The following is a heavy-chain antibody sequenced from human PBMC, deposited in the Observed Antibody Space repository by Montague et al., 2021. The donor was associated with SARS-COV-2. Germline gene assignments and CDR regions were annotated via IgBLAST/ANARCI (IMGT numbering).Heavy chain of an antibody. D-gene: IGHD3-10*01. V-gene: IGHV3-30-3*01. CDR3: TRSLGLFWFKESHPFNH. CDR1: GFTINNFA. Sequence: SLRLSCAASGFTINNFAMHWVRQAPGKGLECVAIMSYEGSIKYYTDSVKGRFTIFRDNSKNTLYLDMNSLRAEDTAVYYCTRSLGLFWFKESHPFNHWGQGTPVIVSS. J-gene: IGHJ1*01. CDR2: MSYEGSIK.